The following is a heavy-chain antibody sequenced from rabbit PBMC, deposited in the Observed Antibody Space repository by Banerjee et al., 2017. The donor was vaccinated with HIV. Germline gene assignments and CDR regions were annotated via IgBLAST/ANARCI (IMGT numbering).Heavy chain of an antibody. V-gene: IGHV1S40*01. CDR3: ARDPFGRSSGYWNL. D-gene: IGHD1-1*01. CDR2: IYISFGST. J-gene: IGHJ4*01. Sequence: QSLEESGGDLVKPGASLTLTCTASGFSFSSGYDIYWVRQAPGKGLEWIACIYISFGSTYCASWAKGRFTISKTSSTTVTLQMTSLTAADTAAYFCARDPFGRSSGYWNLWGPGTLVTVS. CDR1: GFSFSSGYD.